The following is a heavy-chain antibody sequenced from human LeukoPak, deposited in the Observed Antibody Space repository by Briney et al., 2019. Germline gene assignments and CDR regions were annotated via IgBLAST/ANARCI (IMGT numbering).Heavy chain of an antibody. CDR1: GYTFSSYY. CDR3: ARVKYSSGWSDSLNWFDP. V-gene: IGHV1-18*04. J-gene: IGHJ5*02. CDR2: ISVYNGNT. Sequence: ASVKVSCKASGYTFSSYYVHWVRQAPGQGLEWMGWISVYNGNTNYAQKFQGRVTMTTDTSTSTAYMELRSLRSDDTAVYYCARVKYSSGWSDSLNWFDPWGQGTLVTVSS. D-gene: IGHD6-19*01.